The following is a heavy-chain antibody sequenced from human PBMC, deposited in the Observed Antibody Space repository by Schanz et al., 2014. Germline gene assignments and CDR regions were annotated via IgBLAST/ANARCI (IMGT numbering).Heavy chain of an antibody. CDR1: GYTFTGYY. J-gene: IGHJ5*02. Sequence: QVQLVQSGAEVKKPGASVKVSCKASGYTFTGYYMHWVRQAPGQGLEWMGRINPNSGGTNYAQKFQGRVTMTRDTSISTAYMELSTLTSDDTAVYYCARESVSRTRLFDPWGQGTLVTVSS. CDR3: ARESVSRTRLFDP. CDR2: INPNSGGT. D-gene: IGHD3-3*01. V-gene: IGHV1-2*02.